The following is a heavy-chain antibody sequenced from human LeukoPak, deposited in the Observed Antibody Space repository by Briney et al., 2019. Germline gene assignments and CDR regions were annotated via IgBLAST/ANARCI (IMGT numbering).Heavy chain of an antibody. J-gene: IGHJ4*02. CDR2: FHTSGST. Sequence: SQTLSLTCTVSGGSISSGNYYWSWIRQPAGKGPEWIGRFHTSGSTNYNPSLKGRVTISLDRSKNQFSLRLSSVTAADTAVYYCARDDGGDCTITSCYSVKDWGRGTLVTVSS. V-gene: IGHV4-61*02. D-gene: IGHD2-2*02. CDR3: ARDDGGDCTITSCYSVKD. CDR1: GGSISSGNYY.